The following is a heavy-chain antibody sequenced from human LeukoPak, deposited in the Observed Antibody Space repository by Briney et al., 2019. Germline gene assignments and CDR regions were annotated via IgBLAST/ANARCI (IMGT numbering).Heavy chain of an antibody. V-gene: IGHV3-30*02. Sequence: PGGSLRLSCAASGFTFSSYGMHWVRQAPGKELEWVAFIRYDGSNKYYADSVKGRFTISRDNSKNTLYLQMNSLRAEDTAVYYCAKDNQAEQWLVPVDYCGHGTLVTVSS. CDR3: AKDNQAEQWLVPVDY. CDR1: GFTFSSYG. CDR2: IRYDGSNK. J-gene: IGHJ4*01. D-gene: IGHD6-19*01.